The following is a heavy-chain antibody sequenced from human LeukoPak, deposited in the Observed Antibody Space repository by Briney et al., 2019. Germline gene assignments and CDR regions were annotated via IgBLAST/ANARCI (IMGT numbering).Heavy chain of an antibody. J-gene: IGHJ4*02. Sequence: PGGSLRLSCEASTFNFSSYWMHRVRQAPGKGLVWVSYIHGDGRSSNYADSVKGRLTISRDNAKNTLYLQMNSLRAEDTAAYYCATGSGSYYDSWGQGTLVTVSS. CDR2: IHGDGRSS. CDR1: TFNFSSYW. CDR3: ATGSGSYYDS. D-gene: IGHD3-10*01. V-gene: IGHV3-74*01.